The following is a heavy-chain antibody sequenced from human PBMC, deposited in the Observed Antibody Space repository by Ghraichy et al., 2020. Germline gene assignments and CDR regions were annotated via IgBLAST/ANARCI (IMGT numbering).Heavy chain of an antibody. CDR2: IIPIFGTA. CDR3: ARTEDIVATGYNHRGMDY. Sequence: SVKVSCKASGGTFSSYAISWVRQAPGQGLEWMGGIIPIFGTANYAQKFQGRVTITADESTSTAYMELSSLRSEDTAVYYCARTEDIVATGYNHRGMDYWGQGTLVTVSS. CDR1: GGTFSSYA. D-gene: IGHD5-12*01. J-gene: IGHJ4*02. V-gene: IGHV1-69*13.